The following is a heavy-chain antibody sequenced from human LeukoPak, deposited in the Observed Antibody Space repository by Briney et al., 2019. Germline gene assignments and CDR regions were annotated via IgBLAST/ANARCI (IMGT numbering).Heavy chain of an antibody. CDR2: ISETGGAT. V-gene: IGHV3-23*01. Sequence: GGSLRLSCVVSGFSFGSYPMSWVRQAPGKGLEWVSVISETGGATHYADSMKGRFTISRDNIKNTLHLQMNGLRAEDTAIYYCARDSSHYLGSSDYWGQGTLVTVSS. CDR3: ARDSSHYLGSSDY. CDR1: GFSFGSYP. D-gene: IGHD6-6*01. J-gene: IGHJ4*02.